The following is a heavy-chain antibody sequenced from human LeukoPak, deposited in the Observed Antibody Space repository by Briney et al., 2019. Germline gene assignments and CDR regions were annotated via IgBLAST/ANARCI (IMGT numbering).Heavy chain of an antibody. CDR2: INPNSGGT. CDR3: ATVDDLEFRYYFDY. CDR1: GYTFTGYY. V-gene: IGHV1-2*02. J-gene: IGHJ4*02. Sequence: ASVKVSCKASGYTFTGYYMHWVRQAPGQGLEWMGWINPNSGGTNYAQKFQGRVTITADKSTSTAYMELSSLRSEDTAVYYCATVDDLEFRYYFDYWGQGTLVTVSS. D-gene: IGHD3-10*01.